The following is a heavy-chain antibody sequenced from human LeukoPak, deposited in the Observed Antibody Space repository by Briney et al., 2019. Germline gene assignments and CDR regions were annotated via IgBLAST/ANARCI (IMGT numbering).Heavy chain of an antibody. D-gene: IGHD3-22*01. J-gene: IGHJ6*03. CDR2: INHSGST. CDR3: ARGLSSGYYGGYYYMDV. V-gene: IGHV4-34*01. Sequence: SETLSLTCAVYGGSFSGYYWSWIRQPPGKGLEWIGEINHSGSTNYNPSLKSRVTISVDTSKNQFSLKLSSVTAADTAVYYCARGLSSGYYGGYYYMDVWGKGTTVTVSS. CDR1: GGSFSGYY.